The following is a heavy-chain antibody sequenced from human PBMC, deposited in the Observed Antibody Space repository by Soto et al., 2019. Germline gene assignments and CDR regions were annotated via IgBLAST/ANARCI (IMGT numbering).Heavy chain of an antibody. V-gene: IGHV4-59*12. CDR2: IHYSGST. CDR1: GGSISSYY. Sequence: SETLSLTCTVSGGSISSYYWSWIRQPPGKGLEWIGYIHYSGSTNYNPSLKSRVTISVDTSKNQFSQKLTSVTAADTAVYYFARPGYRYCSSTSCYARWYYYYYMDVWDKGTTVTVSS. J-gene: IGHJ6*03. CDR3: ARPGYRYCSSTSCYARWYYYYYMDV. D-gene: IGHD2-2*01.